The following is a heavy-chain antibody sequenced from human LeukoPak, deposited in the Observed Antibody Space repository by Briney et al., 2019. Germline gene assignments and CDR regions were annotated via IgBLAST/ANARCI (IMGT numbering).Heavy chain of an antibody. D-gene: IGHD6-19*01. CDR2: ISSSSSTI. CDR3: ARSKRIAVAGTVDY. V-gene: IGHV3-11*04. J-gene: IGHJ4*02. Sequence: GGSLRLSCAASGFTFSDYYMSWIRQAPGKGLEWVSYISSSSSTIYYADSVKGRFTISRDNAKNSLYLQMNSLRAEDTAVYYCARSKRIAVAGTVDYWGQGTLVTVSS. CDR1: GFTFSDYY.